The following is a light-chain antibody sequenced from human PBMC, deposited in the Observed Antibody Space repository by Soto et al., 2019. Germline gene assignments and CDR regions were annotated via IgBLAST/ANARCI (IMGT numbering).Light chain of an antibody. V-gene: IGLV2-14*01. CDR1: MRDVGAYNL. J-gene: IGLJ1*01. CDR2: EVI. Sequence: QSALTQPASVSGSAGQSITISCSGTMRDVGAYNLVSWYQQHPGKAPKLMIYEVINRPSGVSNRFSGSKSGNTASLTISGLQAEDEADYYCSSYTSTSTYVFGPGTKVTVL. CDR3: SSYTSTSTYV.